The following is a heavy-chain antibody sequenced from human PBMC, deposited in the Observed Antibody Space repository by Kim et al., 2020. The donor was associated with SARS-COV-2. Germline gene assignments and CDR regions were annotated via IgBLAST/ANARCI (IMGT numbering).Heavy chain of an antibody. Sequence: GGSLRLSCAASGFTVSTSFMSWVRQAPGKGLEWVSGIYSGGTTWYGASVKGRVTVSRDSYKNTLYLQMTNLRAEDTAVYYWAGELNLLGSDNFLTHNAYDSGAQATLFTVSS. CDR1: GFTVSTSF. CDR2: IYSGGTT. V-gene: IGHV3-53*01. D-gene: IGHD1-1*01. CDR3: AGELNLLGSDNFLTHNAYDS. J-gene: IGHJ5*01.